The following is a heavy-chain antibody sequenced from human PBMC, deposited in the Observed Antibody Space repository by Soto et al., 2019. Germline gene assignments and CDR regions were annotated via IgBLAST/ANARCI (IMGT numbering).Heavy chain of an antibody. CDR3: ARHAYDFWSGQKYYFDY. D-gene: IGHD3-3*01. CDR1: GGSISSSSYY. J-gene: IGHJ4*02. CDR2: IYYSGST. Sequence: SETLSLTCTVSGGSISSSSYYWGWIRQPPGKGLEWIGSIYYSGSTYYNPSLKSRVTISVDTSKNQFSLKLSSVTAADTAVYYCARHAYDFWSGQKYYFDYWGQGTLVTVSS. V-gene: IGHV4-39*01.